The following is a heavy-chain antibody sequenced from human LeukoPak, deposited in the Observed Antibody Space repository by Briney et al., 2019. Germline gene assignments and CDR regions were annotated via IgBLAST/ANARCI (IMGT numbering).Heavy chain of an antibody. J-gene: IGHJ4*02. Sequence: PGGSLRLSCAASGFTFSSYWMKWVRQTPGKGLEWVANIKPDGTEKYYLDSVKGRFTISRDSAKNSLSLQMNSLRAEDTALYYCVRDNDYSNDYWGQGTLVTVSS. CDR1: GFTFSSYW. CDR3: VRDNDYSNDY. V-gene: IGHV3-7*04. CDR2: IKPDGTEK. D-gene: IGHD4-11*01.